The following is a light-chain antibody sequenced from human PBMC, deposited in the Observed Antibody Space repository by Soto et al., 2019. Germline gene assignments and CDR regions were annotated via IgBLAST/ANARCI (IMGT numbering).Light chain of an antibody. CDR1: QNISSN. CDR3: QQYNNWLWT. CDR2: GAS. V-gene: IGKV3-15*01. Sequence: EIVMTQSPATLSVSPGERATLSCRASQNISSNLAWYQQKPGQAPRVLIDGASTRATGIPARFSGSGSGTEFTLTISSLQSEDFAVYYCQQYNNWLWTFGQGTMLEIK. J-gene: IGKJ1*01.